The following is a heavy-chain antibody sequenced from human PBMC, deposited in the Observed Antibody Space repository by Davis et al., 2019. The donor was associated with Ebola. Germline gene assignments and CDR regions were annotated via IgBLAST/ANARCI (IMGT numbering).Heavy chain of an antibody. D-gene: IGHD5-18*01. Sequence: GESLKISCKGSGYSFTTYWIGWVRQMPGKGLEWMGIIYPGDSDTRYSPSFQGQVTISVDKSINTAFLQWSSLKASDTAIYYCARQESLYGYIDYWGQGTLVTVSS. CDR2: IYPGDSDT. V-gene: IGHV5-51*01. J-gene: IGHJ4*02. CDR1: GYSFTTYW. CDR3: ARQESLYGYIDY.